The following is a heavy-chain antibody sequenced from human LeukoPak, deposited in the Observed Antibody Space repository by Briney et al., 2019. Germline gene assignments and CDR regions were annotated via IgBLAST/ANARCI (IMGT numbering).Heavy chain of an antibody. CDR1: GGSISSSSYY. J-gene: IGHJ4*02. V-gene: IGHV4-39*07. CDR2: IYHSGIP. D-gene: IGHD6-13*01. Sequence: SETLSLTCTVSGGSISSSSYYWGWIRQPPGKGLEWIGSIYHSGIPYYSPSLKSRVTISLDTSKNQFSLKLTSVTAADTAVYYCTSLYSSSWYLGDYWGQGTLVTVSS. CDR3: TSLYSSSWYLGDY.